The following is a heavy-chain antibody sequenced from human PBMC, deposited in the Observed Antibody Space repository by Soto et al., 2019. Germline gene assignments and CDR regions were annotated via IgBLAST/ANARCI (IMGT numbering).Heavy chain of an antibody. V-gene: IGHV3-23*01. J-gene: IGHJ4*02. D-gene: IGHD6-19*01. CDR2: IDYSGGTT. CDR3: AKDATRTSGWYYFDY. Sequence: LRLSCAASGFTFSILAMGWVLQAPGKGLEWVSVIDYSGGTTYYTDSVKGRFIISRDNSKKMLYLQMNSLRAEDTAVYYCAKDATRTSGWYYFDYWGQGALVTVSS. CDR1: GFTFSILA.